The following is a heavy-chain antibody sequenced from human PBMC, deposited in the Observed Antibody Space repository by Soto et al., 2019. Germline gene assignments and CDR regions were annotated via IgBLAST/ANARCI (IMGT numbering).Heavy chain of an antibody. J-gene: IGHJ4*02. Sequence: GGSLRLSCAASGITLSSYAMSWVRQAPGKGLEWVSGISVSGGITYYADSVKGRFTISRDNSKSTLFLQMNSLRAEDTAVYYCAKGGYSYVHIDYWGQGTLVTVSS. CDR3: AKGGYSYVHIDY. CDR2: ISVSGGIT. D-gene: IGHD5-18*01. CDR1: GITLSSYA. V-gene: IGHV3-23*01.